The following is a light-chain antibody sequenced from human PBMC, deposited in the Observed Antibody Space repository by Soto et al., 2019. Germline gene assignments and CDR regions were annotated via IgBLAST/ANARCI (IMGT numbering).Light chain of an antibody. Sequence: DVVMTQSPLSLPVTPGEPASISCKSSQSLLYSDGDNYLDWYVQKPGQSPHHLIYLASNRVSGGPARFSGSGSGTHFRLKISRVEAEDVGLYYCMQGLQTPNTFGQGTRLEI. J-gene: IGKJ5*01. CDR2: LAS. V-gene: IGKV2-28*01. CDR1: QSLLYSDGDNY. CDR3: MQGLQTPNT.